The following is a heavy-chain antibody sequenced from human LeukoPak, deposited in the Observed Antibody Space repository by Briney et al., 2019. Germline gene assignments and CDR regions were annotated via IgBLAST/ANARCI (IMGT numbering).Heavy chain of an antibody. V-gene: IGHV4-59*01. J-gene: IGHJ3*02. CDR2: IYYSGST. Sequence: TTSETLSLTCTVSDGSISSYYWTWIRQPPGKGLEWIGYIYYSGSTNHNPSLKSRVTISVDTSKNQFSLKLTSVTAADTAVYYCARRVATTGIYAFDIWGQGTMVTVSS. CDR3: ARRVATTGIYAFDI. D-gene: IGHD1-1*01. CDR1: DGSISSYY.